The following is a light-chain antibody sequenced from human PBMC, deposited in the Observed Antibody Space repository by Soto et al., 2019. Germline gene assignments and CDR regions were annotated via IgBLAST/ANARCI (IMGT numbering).Light chain of an antibody. Sequence: QSALTQPPSAPGSPGQSVTISCTGTSSDIGAYNYVSWYQQYPGKAPKLMIFEVSKRPSGVPDRFSGSKSGNTASLTVSGLQAEDEADYYCCSYAGSNNLIFGTGTKVTVL. CDR2: EVS. J-gene: IGLJ1*01. CDR1: SSDIGAYNY. V-gene: IGLV2-8*01. CDR3: CSYAGSNNLI.